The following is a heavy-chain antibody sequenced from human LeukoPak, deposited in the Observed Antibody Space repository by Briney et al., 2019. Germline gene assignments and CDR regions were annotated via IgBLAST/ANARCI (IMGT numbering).Heavy chain of an antibody. V-gene: IGHV3-23*01. CDR3: ARSGAFWSGYSTYYYMDV. CDR2: ISGSGGST. Sequence: PGGSLRLSCAASGFTFSSYAMSWVRQAPGKGLEWVSAISGSGGSTYYADSVKGRFTISRDNAKNSLYLQMNSLRAEDTAVYYCARSGAFWSGYSTYYYMDVWGKGTTVTVSS. CDR1: GFTFSSYA. D-gene: IGHD3-3*01. J-gene: IGHJ6*03.